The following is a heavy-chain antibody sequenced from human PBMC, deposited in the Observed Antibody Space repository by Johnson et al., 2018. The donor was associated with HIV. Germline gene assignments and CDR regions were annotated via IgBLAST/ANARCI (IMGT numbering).Heavy chain of an antibody. D-gene: IGHD1-26*01. J-gene: IGHJ3*02. CDR2: ISYDGSNK. CDR1: GFTFSSYA. CDR3: ARVATHAFDI. Sequence: QVQLVESGGAMVQPGGSLRLSCAASGFTFSSYAMHWVRQAPGKGLEWVAVISYDGSNKYYADSVKGRFTISRDNSKKTLYLQMNSLRAEDTAVYYCARVATHAFDIWGQGTMVTVSS. V-gene: IGHV3-30*04.